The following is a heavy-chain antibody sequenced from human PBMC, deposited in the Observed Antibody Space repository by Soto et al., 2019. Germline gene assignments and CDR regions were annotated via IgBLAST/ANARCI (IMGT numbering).Heavy chain of an antibody. D-gene: IGHD3-16*01. CDR2: INAGNGNT. J-gene: IGHJ3*02. V-gene: IGHV1-3*05. CDR1: GYSLTSYA. Sequence: QVQLVQSGAGEKKPGASVKVSCKASGYSLTSYAMHWVCQAPGQRLEWMGWINAGNGNTKYSQKFQGRVTITRDTSASTAYMELSSLRSEDTAVYYCARGFHVLGARDDAFDIWGQGTMVTVSS. CDR3: ARGFHVLGARDDAFDI.